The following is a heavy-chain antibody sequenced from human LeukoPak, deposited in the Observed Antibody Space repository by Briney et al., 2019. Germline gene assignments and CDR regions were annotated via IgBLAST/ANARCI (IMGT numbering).Heavy chain of an antibody. CDR3: ARKTPRFGDYDY. Sequence: AGGSLRLSCSASGFSFSSYAMHWVRQAPGKGLEYVSTISNNGDTTYYADSVKGRFTISRDNSKNTLYLQMNSLRAEDTAVYYCARKTPRFGDYDYWGQGTLVTVSS. CDR2: ISNNGDTT. D-gene: IGHD2-15*01. V-gene: IGHV3-64*04. J-gene: IGHJ4*02. CDR1: GFSFSSYA.